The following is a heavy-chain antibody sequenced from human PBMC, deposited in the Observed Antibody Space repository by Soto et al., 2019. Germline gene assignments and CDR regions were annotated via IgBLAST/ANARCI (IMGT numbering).Heavy chain of an antibody. J-gene: IGHJ4*02. D-gene: IGHD3-16*01. Sequence: GASVKVSCKASGNTFTTYAMHWVRQAPGQRPEWMGWIHVGDGNTKYSQKFQGRVTMTTDTSTSTAYMELRSLRSDDTAVYYCARVVMITFGGVILNSPDYWGQGTLVTVSS. CDR3: ARVVMITFGGVILNSPDY. V-gene: IGHV1-3*01. CDR2: IHVGDGNT. CDR1: GNTFTTYA.